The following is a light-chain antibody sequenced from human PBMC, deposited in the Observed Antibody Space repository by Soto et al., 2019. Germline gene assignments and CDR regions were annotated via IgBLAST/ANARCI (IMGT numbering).Light chain of an antibody. J-gene: IGKJ1*01. CDR3: QQYRNWPRT. CDR1: QSVDIN. Sequence: EIVLTQSPATLSVSPGEGVSLSCMASQSVDINLAWYQQKPGQAPRLLIYGASTRATDMPGRFSGRGSGTEFTLTISSLQSEDFAVYYCQQYRNWPRTFGQGTKVDIK. CDR2: GAS. V-gene: IGKV3-15*01.